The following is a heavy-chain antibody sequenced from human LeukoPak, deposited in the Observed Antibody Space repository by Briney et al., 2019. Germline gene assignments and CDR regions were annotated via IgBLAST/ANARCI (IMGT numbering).Heavy chain of an antibody. CDR3: ARDYYDSSGYYYYGMDV. D-gene: IGHD3-22*01. CDR2: MNPNSGNT. J-gene: IGHJ6*02. CDR1: GYTFTSYD. Sequence: VASVKVSCKASGYTFTSYDINWVRQATGQGLEWMGWMNPNSGNTGYAQKFQGRVTMTRNTSISTAYMELSSLRSEDTAVYYCARDYYDSSGYYYYGMDVWGQGTTVTVSS. V-gene: IGHV1-8*01.